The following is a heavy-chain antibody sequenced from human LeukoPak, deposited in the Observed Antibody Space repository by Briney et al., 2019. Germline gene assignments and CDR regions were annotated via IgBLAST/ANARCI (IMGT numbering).Heavy chain of an antibody. CDR1: GFTFDDYG. Sequence: GGSLRLSCAASGFTFDDYGMSWVRQAPGKGLVWVSRIKSDGSSTSYADSVKGRFTISRDNAKNTLYLQMNNLGAEDTAVYYCAELGITMIGGVWGKGTTVTISS. CDR2: IKSDGSST. D-gene: IGHD3-10*02. CDR3: AELGITMIGGV. J-gene: IGHJ6*04. V-gene: IGHV3-74*01.